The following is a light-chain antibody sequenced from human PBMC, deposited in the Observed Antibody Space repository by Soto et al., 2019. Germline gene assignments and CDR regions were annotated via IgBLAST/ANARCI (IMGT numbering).Light chain of an antibody. CDR1: QSVSSSY. CDR3: QQYGGSSWT. J-gene: IGKJ5*01. Sequence: EIVMTQSPATLSVSPGERATLSCRASQSVSSSYLVWYQQKPGQAPRLLIYGASSRASGIPDRFSGSGSGTDFTLTISRLEPEDFAVYYCQQYGGSSWTFGQGTQLEIK. V-gene: IGKV3-20*01. CDR2: GAS.